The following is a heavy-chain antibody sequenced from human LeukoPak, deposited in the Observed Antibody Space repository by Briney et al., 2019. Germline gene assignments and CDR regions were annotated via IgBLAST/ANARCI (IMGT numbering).Heavy chain of an antibody. CDR1: GFTFSSYA. CDR2: ISGSGGST. V-gene: IGHV3-23*01. D-gene: IGHD3-9*01. CDR3: AKPLRYFDWYLDY. J-gene: IGHJ4*02. Sequence: PGRSLRPSCAASGFTFSSYAMSWVRQAPGEGLEWVSAISGSGGSTYYADSVKGRFTISRDNSKNTLYLQMNSLRAEDTAVYYCAKPLRYFDWYLDYWGQGTLVTVSS.